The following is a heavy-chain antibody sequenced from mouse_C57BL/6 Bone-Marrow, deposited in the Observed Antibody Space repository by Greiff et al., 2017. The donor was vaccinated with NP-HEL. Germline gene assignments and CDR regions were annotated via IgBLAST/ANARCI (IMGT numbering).Heavy chain of an antibody. CDR1: GYTFTSYW. V-gene: IGHV1-59*01. Sequence: QVQLQQPGAELVRPGTSVKLSCKASGYTFTSYWMHWVKQRPGQGLEWIGDIDPSDSYTNYNQKFKGKATLTVDTSCSTAYMQLSSLTSEDSADYDGARSPLRSSMDYWGQGTSVTVSS. CDR3: ARSPLRSSMDY. CDR2: IDPSDSYT. D-gene: IGHD1-1*01. J-gene: IGHJ4*01.